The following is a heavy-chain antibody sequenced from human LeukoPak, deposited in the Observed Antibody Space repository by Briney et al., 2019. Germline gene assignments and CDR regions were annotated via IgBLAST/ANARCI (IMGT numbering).Heavy chain of an antibody. D-gene: IGHD3-10*01. CDR2: TYYRSEWFN. CDR3: ARRVRPDRTYFFDY. Sequence: SQTLSLTCVISGDSVSSNSAVWNWIRQSPSRGLEWLGRTYYRSEWFNDYALSVKSRITINADTSKNQFSLQLNSVTPEDTAVYYCARRVRPDRTYFFDYWGQGSLGTASS. V-gene: IGHV6-1*01. J-gene: IGHJ4*02. CDR1: GDSVSSNSAV.